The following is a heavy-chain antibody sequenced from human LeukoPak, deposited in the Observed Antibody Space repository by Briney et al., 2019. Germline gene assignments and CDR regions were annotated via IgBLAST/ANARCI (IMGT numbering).Heavy chain of an antibody. D-gene: IGHD2-15*01. Sequence: PGGSLRLSCAASGFTFSGYAMSWVRQAPGKGLEWVAFISYDGRNKFYADSVKGRFTISRDNSKNTLYLQMNSLRAEDTAVYYCAKDPSSTAATALYYYYYGMDVWGQGTTVTVSS. J-gene: IGHJ6*02. CDR1: GFTFSGYA. CDR2: ISYDGRNK. V-gene: IGHV3-30*18. CDR3: AKDPSSTAATALYYYYYGMDV.